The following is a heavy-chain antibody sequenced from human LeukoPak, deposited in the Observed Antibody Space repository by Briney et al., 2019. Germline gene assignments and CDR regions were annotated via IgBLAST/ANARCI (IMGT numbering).Heavy chain of an antibody. CDR3: AKLKYYYDSSGYFDY. D-gene: IGHD3-22*01. CDR2: TSASGGST. V-gene: IGHV3-23*01. Sequence: GGSLRLSCAASGFTFSSYPMSWVRQAPGKGLEWVSATSASGGSTYNVDSVKGRYTISRDNSRNTLYLQMNSLRAEDTAVYYCAKLKYYYDSSGYFDYWGQGTLVTVSS. CDR1: GFTFSSYP. J-gene: IGHJ4*02.